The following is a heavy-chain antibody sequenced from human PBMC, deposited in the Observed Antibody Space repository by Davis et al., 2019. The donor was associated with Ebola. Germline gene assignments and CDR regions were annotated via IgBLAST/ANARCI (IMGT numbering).Heavy chain of an antibody. Sequence: GESLKISCAASGFTFSSYGMHWVRLAPGKGLEWVAVIWYDGSNKYYADSVKGRFTISRDNAKNSLYLQMNSLRAEDTAVYYCARIEKTYYDFWSGYYIDYYGMDVWGQGTTVTVSS. J-gene: IGHJ6*02. CDR1: GFTFSSYG. CDR3: ARIEKTYYDFWSGYYIDYYGMDV. V-gene: IGHV3-33*03. D-gene: IGHD3-3*01. CDR2: IWYDGSNK.